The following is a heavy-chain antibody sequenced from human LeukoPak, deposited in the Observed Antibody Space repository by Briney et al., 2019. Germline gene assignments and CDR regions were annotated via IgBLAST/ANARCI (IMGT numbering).Heavy chain of an antibody. CDR3: AKDESFSSGATSAY. J-gene: IGHJ4*02. CDR2: ISGSGGST. D-gene: IGHD3-22*01. CDR1: GFTFSSYA. Sequence: GGSLRLSCAASGFTFSSYAMSWVRQAPGKGLEWVSAISGSGGSTYYADSVKGRFTISRDNSKNTLYLQMNSLRAEDTAVYYCAKDESFSSGATSAYWGQGTLVTVSP. V-gene: IGHV3-23*01.